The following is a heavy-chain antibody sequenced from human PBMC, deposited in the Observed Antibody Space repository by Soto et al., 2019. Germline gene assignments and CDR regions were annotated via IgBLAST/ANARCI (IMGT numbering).Heavy chain of an antibody. Sequence: PGGSLRLSCAAAGLSFNRFGIHWVRQAPGKGLEWVSVIWYDGSKKYYADSVKGRFTISRDNSKNMVYLEMNSLRPEDTALYYCAKVVGDGNDYYDFWGQGTLVTVSS. CDR1: GLSFNRFG. J-gene: IGHJ4*02. V-gene: IGHV3-33*06. CDR2: IWYDGSKK. CDR3: AKVVGDGNDYYDF. D-gene: IGHD3-22*01.